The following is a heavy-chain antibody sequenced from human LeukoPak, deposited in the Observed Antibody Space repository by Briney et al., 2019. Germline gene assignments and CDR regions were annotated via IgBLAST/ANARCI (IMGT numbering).Heavy chain of an antibody. J-gene: IGHJ3*02. CDR3: ARALLTSDAFDI. CDR2: MNPNSGNT. V-gene: IGHV1-8*03. Sequence: GASVKVSCKASGYTFTSYDINWVRQATGQGLEWMGWMNPNSGNTGYAQKFQGRVTITRNTSIGTAYMELSSLRSEDTAVCYCARALLTSDAFDIWGQGTMVTVSS. CDR1: GYTFTSYD. D-gene: IGHD1-26*01.